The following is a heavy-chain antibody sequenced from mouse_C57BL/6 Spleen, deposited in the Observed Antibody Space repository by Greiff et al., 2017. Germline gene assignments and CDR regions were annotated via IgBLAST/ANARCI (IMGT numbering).Heavy chain of an antibody. CDR2: INPNNGGT. D-gene: IGHD4-1*01. Sequence: VQLKQSGPELVKPGASVKIPCKASGYTFTDYNMDWVKQSHGKSLEWIGDINPNNGGTIYNQKFKGKATLTVDKSSSTAYMELRSLTSEDTAVYYCAREVTGIAYWGQGTLVTVSA. V-gene: IGHV1-18*01. CDR1: GYTFTDYN. CDR3: AREVTGIAY. J-gene: IGHJ3*01.